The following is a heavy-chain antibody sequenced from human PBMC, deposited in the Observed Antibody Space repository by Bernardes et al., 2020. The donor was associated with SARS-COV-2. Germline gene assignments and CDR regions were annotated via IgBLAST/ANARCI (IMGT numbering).Heavy chain of an antibody. CDR3: ARGSGNYYFDY. CDR1: GFTFNSYY. Sequence: GGSLRLSCAASGFTFNSYYIHWVRQVPDKGLVWFSRISEDGSSTNYADSVKGRFAISRDNARNTVYLQMNSLKAEDTAVYYCARGSGNYYFDYWGQGTLLTVSS. CDR2: ISEDGSST. J-gene: IGHJ4*02. D-gene: IGHD1-26*01. V-gene: IGHV3-74*01.